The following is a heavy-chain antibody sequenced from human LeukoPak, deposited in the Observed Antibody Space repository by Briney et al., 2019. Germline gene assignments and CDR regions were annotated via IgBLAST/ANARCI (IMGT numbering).Heavy chain of an antibody. CDR1: GFTFSSYA. Sequence: PGGSLRLSCAASGFTFSSYAMSWVRQAPGKGLEWVSAISSSSSYIYYADSVKGRFTISRDNAKNSLYLQMNSLRAEDTAVYYCARDPYYYDSSWGQGTLVTVSS. V-gene: IGHV3-21*01. D-gene: IGHD3-22*01. CDR3: ARDPYYYDSS. J-gene: IGHJ4*02. CDR2: ISSSSSYI.